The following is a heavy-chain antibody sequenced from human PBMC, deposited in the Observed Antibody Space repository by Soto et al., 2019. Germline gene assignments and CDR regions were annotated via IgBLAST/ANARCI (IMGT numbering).Heavy chain of an antibody. J-gene: IGHJ6*02. D-gene: IGHD1-26*01. V-gene: IGHV3-23*01. CDR2: ISGSGGST. Sequence: XGSLRLSCAASGFTFSSYAMSWVRQAPGKGLEWVSAISGSGGSTYYADSVKGRFTISRDNSKNTLYLQMNSLRAEDTAVYYCAKDVGIVGATYYYYYGMDVWGQGATVTVS. CDR3: AKDVGIVGATYYYYYGMDV. CDR1: GFTFSSYA.